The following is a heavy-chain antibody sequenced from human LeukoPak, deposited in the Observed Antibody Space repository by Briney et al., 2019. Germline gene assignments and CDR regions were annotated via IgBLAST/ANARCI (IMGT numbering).Heavy chain of an antibody. CDR3: ARQQSGSYLVEFDY. D-gene: IGHD1-26*01. Sequence: SETLSLTCTVSGGSISSSSYYWGWIRQPPGKGLEWIGSIYYSGSTYYNPSLKSRVTISVDTSKNQFSLKLSSVTAADTAVYYCARQQSGSYLVEFDYWGQGTLVTVSS. J-gene: IGHJ4*02. V-gene: IGHV4-39*01. CDR2: IYYSGST. CDR1: GGSISSSSYY.